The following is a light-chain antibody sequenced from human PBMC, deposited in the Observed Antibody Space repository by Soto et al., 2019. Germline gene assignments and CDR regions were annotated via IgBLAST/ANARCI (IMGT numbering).Light chain of an antibody. CDR1: QSVSSSY. CDR2: GAS. CDR3: QQYGRSPPYT. J-gene: IGKJ2*01. V-gene: IGKV3-20*01. Sequence: EIVLTQSPGTLSLSPGERATLSCRASQSVSSSYLAWYQQKPGQAPRLLIYGASSRATGIPDRFSGSGSGTEFTLTISRLEPEDLAVYYCQQYGRSPPYTFGQRTKLDIK.